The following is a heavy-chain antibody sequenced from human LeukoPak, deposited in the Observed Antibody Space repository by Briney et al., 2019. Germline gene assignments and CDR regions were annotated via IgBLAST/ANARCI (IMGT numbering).Heavy chain of an antibody. V-gene: IGHV3-21*01. Sequence: GGSLRLSCAASGFTFSSYGFNWVRQAPGNGLEWVSSIGPTGTDRYYADSVRGRFTISRDNAKNSMYLQMDSLRDEDTAVYYCATETIGRHYDYWGQGTLLTVSS. J-gene: IGHJ4*02. D-gene: IGHD1-14*01. CDR3: ATETIGRHYDY. CDR1: GFTFSSYG. CDR2: IGPTGTDR.